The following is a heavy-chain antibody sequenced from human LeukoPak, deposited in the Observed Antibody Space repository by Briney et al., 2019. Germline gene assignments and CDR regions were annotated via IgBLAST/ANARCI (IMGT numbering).Heavy chain of an antibody. CDR2: IKQDGSEK. CDR1: GFTFSSYS. Sequence: PGGSLRLSCAASGFTFSSYSMNWVRQAPGKGLEWVANIKQDGSEKYYVDSVKGRFTISRDNAKNSLYLQMNSLRAEDTAVYYCARVKPYYFDYWGQGTLVTVSS. V-gene: IGHV3-7*01. J-gene: IGHJ4*02. CDR3: ARVKPYYFDY.